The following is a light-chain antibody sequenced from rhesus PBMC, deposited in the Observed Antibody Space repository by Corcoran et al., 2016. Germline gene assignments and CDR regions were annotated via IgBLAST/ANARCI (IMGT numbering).Light chain of an antibody. CDR2: KES. CDR3: QQSFGVPPT. J-gene: IGKJ4*01. V-gene: IGKV1-74*01. Sequence: DIQMTQSPSSLSASIGDRVTITCRASENVNNHLNWYQQKPGKAPKFLIYKESNLQDGVPSRFSGSGSGTDYTFTISSLQAEDVATYYCQQSFGVPPTFGGGTKVDLK. CDR1: ENVNNH.